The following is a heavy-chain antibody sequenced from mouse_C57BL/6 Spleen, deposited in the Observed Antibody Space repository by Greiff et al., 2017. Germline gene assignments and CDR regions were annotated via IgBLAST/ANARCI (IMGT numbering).Heavy chain of an antibody. CDR3: ARHDGYYYAMDY. D-gene: IGHD2-3*01. CDR2: IWSDGST. J-gene: IGHJ4*01. V-gene: IGHV2-6-1*01. CDR1: GFSLTSYG. Sequence: VQVVESGPGLVAPSQSLSITCTVSGFSLTSYGVHWVRQPPGKGLEWLVVIWSDGSTTYNSAPKSRLSISKDNSKSQVFLKMNSLQTDDTAMYXCARHDGYYYAMDYWGQGTSVTVSS.